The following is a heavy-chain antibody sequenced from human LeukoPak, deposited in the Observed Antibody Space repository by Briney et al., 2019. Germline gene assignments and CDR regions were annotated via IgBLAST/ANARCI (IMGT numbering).Heavy chain of an antibody. V-gene: IGHV3-7*01. CDR2: IKQDGSEK. D-gene: IGHD3-9*01. Sequence: PGGSLRLSCAASGFTFSSYWMSWVRQAPGKGLEWVANIKQDGSEKYYVDSVKGRFTISRDNAKNSLYLQMNSLRAEDTAVYYCARDLPYYDILTGYWAVAGAFDYWGQGTLVTVSS. CDR1: GFTFSSYW. J-gene: IGHJ4*02. CDR3: ARDLPYYDILTGYWAVAGAFDY.